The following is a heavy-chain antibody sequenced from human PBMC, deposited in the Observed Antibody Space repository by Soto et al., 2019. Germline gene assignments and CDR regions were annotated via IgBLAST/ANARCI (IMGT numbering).Heavy chain of an antibody. D-gene: IGHD2-15*01. CDR1: GYTFTGYY. CDR3: ARGAGVGGWPIDY. CDR2: INPNSGGT. J-gene: IGHJ4*02. V-gene: IGHV1-2*04. Sequence: ASVKVSCKASGYTFTGYYMHCVRQAPGQGLEWMGWINPNSGGTNYAQKFQGWVTMTRDTSISTAYMELSRLRSDDTAVYYCARGAGVGGWPIDYWGQGTLVTVSS.